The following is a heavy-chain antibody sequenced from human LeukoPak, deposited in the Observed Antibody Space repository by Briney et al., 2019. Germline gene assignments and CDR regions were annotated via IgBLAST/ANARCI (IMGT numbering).Heavy chain of an antibody. J-gene: IGHJ4*02. Sequence: GGSLRLSCAASGFIFSNYGMHWLRQAPGKGLEWVTFIYHDENVKYYADSVKGRFTISRENSKNTLFLQMNNLRPEDTAVYYCAKDLDGWGSYDYWGQGTLITVSS. D-gene: IGHD3-10*01. CDR1: GFIFSNYG. CDR3: AKDLDGWGSYDY. CDR2: IYHDENVK. V-gene: IGHV3-30*02.